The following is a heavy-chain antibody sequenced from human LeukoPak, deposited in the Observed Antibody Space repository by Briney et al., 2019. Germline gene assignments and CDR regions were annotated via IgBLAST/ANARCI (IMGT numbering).Heavy chain of an antibody. D-gene: IGHD3-22*01. CDR2: IKQDGSET. J-gene: IGHJ5*01. CDR1: GFTFSSFW. Sequence: GGYRRLSCAASGFTFSSFWMSWDRQAPGKGLEWVANIKQDGSETYYVDSVKGRLTIARDNAKNSLYLQMYSLRAEDTAWYYCAKKTYYYDTSNLGWFDTSGHGTLGTLSS. V-gene: IGHV3-7*05. CDR3: AKKTYYYDTSNLGWFDT.